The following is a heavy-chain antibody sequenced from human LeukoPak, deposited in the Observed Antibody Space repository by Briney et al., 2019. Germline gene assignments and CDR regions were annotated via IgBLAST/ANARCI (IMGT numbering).Heavy chain of an antibody. CDR1: GFTFSSYA. CDR3: AKVKSIFGVVIIRLGAFDI. CDR2: ISGSGGST. Sequence: PGGSLRLSCAASGFTFSSYAMSWVRQAPGKGLEWVSAISGSGGSTYYADSVKGRFTISRDNSKNTLYLQMNSLRAEDTAVYYCAKVKSIFGVVIIRLGAFDIWGQGTMVTVSS. V-gene: IGHV3-23*01. J-gene: IGHJ3*02. D-gene: IGHD3-3*01.